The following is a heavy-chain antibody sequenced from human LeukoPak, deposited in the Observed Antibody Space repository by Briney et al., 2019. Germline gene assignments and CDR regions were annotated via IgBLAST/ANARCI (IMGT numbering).Heavy chain of an antibody. CDR1: GFSVSNKY. J-gene: IGHJ3*02. CDR3: ARWGDRRGGAFDI. D-gene: IGHD3-16*01. Sequence: PGGSLRLSCAASGFSVSNKYMSWVRQAPGKGLEWVSVIYTGGDTYYADSVRGRFTISRDNAKNSLYLQMNSLRAEDTALYYCARWGDRRGGAFDIWGQGTMVTVSS. V-gene: IGHV3-53*01. CDR2: IYTGGDT.